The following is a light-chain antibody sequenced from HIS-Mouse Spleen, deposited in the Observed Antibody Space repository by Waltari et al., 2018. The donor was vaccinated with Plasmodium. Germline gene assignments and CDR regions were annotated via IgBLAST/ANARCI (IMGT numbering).Light chain of an antibody. CDR1: KLGDKF. Sequence: SYELTQPPSASVSPGQTASITCSGDKLGDKFACWYQQKPGQSPVPVIYQDSKRPSGIPERFSGSNSGNTATLTISGTQAMDEADYYCQAWDSSTVVFGGGTKLTVL. J-gene: IGLJ2*01. V-gene: IGLV3-1*01. CDR2: QDS. CDR3: QAWDSSTVV.